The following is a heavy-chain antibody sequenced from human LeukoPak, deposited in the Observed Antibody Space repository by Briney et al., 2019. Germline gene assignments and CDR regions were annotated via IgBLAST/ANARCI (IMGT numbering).Heavy chain of an antibody. V-gene: IGHV4-34*01. CDR2: INHSGST. CDR3: ARGRYYYGSGSYRSYYYYYYMDV. J-gene: IGHJ6*03. D-gene: IGHD3-10*01. CDR1: GGSFSGYY. Sequence: SETLSLTCAVYGGSFSGYYWSWIRQPPGKGLEWIGEINHSGSTNYNPSLKSRVTISVDTSKNQFSLKLSSVTAADTAVYYCARGRYYYGSGSYRSYYYYYYMDVWGKGTTVTVSS.